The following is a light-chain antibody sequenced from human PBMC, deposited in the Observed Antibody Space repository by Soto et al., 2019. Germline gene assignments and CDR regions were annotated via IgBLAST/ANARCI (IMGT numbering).Light chain of an antibody. CDR2: AAS. Sequence: DIQMTPSPSSLSASVGSSVTITCRASQGISHYLAWYPPKPVKVPQLMIYAASTLQSGVPSRFSGSGSGTDFTLTISSMQPEDFATYYCQQTYNTPWTFGQGTKVDIK. V-gene: IGKV1-27*01. CDR3: QQTYNTPWT. J-gene: IGKJ1*01. CDR1: QGISHY.